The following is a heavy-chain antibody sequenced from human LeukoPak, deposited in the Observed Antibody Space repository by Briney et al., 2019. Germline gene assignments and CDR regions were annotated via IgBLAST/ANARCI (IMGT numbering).Heavy chain of an antibody. CDR1: GGSISSYY. D-gene: IGHD3-22*01. CDR2: IYYSGST. V-gene: IGHV4-59*01. J-gene: IGHJ6*03. Sequence: SETLSLTCTVSGGSISSYYWSWIRQPPGKGLEWIGYIYYSGSTNYNPSLKSRVTISVDTSKNQFSLKLSSVTAADTAVYYCARVGYYDSSGYYYYYYYMDVWGKGTTVTVSS. CDR3: ARVGYYDSSGYYYYYYYMDV.